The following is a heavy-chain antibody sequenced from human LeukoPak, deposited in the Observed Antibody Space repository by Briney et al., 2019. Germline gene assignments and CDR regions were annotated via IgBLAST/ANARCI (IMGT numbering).Heavy chain of an antibody. J-gene: IGHJ6*03. Sequence: RPSETLSLTCAVSGGSISSSNWWSWVRQPPGKGLEWIGEIYHSGSTNYNPSLKSRVTISVDTSKNQFSLRLSSVTAADTAVYYCARGAYYDILTGYYSQEYYYYMDVWGKGTTVTFSS. D-gene: IGHD3-9*01. CDR3: ARGAYYDILTGYYSQEYYYYMDV. CDR1: GGSISSSNW. V-gene: IGHV4-4*02. CDR2: IYHSGST.